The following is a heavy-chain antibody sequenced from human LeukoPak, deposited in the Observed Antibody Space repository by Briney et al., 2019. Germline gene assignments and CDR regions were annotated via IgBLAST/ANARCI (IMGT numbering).Heavy chain of an antibody. CDR3: ATVPRSGYYYFDY. V-gene: IGHV3-23*01. CDR2: ISGSGGST. Sequence: GGSLRLSCAASGFTFRSYAMTWVRRAPGKGLGWVSFISGSGGSTYYADSVKGRFTISKDKSRNTLFLQMNSLRAEDTAVYYCATVPRSGYYYFDYWGQGTLVTVSS. CDR1: GFTFRSYA. D-gene: IGHD5-12*01. J-gene: IGHJ4*02.